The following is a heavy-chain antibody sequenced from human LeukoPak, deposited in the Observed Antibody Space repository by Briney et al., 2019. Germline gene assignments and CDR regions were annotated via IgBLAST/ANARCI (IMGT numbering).Heavy chain of an antibody. CDR1: GGSISSSSYY. CDR2: IYYSGST. Sequence: PSETLSLTCTVSGGSISSSSYYWGWIRQPPGKGLEWIGSIYYSGSTYYNPSLKSRVTISVDTSKNQFSLKLSSVTAADTAVYYCARESLVVPAAMRWEGEMAHPYFDYWGQGTLVTVSS. V-gene: IGHV4-39*07. D-gene: IGHD2-2*01. J-gene: IGHJ4*02. CDR3: ARESLVVPAAMRWEGEMAHPYFDY.